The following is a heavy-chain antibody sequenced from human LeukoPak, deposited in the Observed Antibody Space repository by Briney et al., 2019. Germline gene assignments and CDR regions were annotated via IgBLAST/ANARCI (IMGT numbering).Heavy chain of an antibody. CDR3: AAGDGYSPFDY. CDR2: INHSGST. CDR1: GGSFSGYY. V-gene: IGHV4-34*01. J-gene: IGHJ4*02. Sequence: SETLSLTCAAYGGSFSGYYWSWIRQPPGKGLEWIGEINHSGSTNYNPSLKSRVTISVDTSKNQFSLKLSSVTAADTAVYYCAAGDGYSPFDYWGQGTLVTVSS. D-gene: IGHD5-24*01.